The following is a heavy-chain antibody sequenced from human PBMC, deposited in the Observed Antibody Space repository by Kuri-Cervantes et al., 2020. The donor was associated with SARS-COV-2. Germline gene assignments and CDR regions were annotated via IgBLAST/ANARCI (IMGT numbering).Heavy chain of an antibody. CDR2: IRYDGTNE. Sequence: LSLTCAASGFIFRSNGMHWVRQAPGKGLEWVAFIRYDGTNEYYADSVKGRFTISRDNSKNTLYLQMNSLRAEDTAVYYCARLPGTTHDAFDIWGQGTMVTVSS. J-gene: IGHJ3*02. CDR3: ARLPGTTHDAFDI. V-gene: IGHV3-30*02. D-gene: IGHD4-11*01. CDR1: GFIFRSNG.